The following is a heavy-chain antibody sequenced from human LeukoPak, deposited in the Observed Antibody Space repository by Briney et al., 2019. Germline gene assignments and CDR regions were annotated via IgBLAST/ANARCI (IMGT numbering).Heavy chain of an antibody. Sequence: GGSLRLSCAASGFNFSSYGMSWGPQAPGKGLEWVSAISGSGDSTHYADSEKGRSSISRDNSKNTLYLQMNSLRAEDTAVYYCAKGGVAVASTSYYYYMDVWGKGTTV. V-gene: IGHV3-23*01. CDR3: AKGGVAVASTSYYYYMDV. D-gene: IGHD6-19*01. CDR1: GFNFSSYG. CDR2: ISGSGDST. J-gene: IGHJ6*03.